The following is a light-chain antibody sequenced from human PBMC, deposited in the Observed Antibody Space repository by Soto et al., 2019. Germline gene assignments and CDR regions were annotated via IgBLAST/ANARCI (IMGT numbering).Light chain of an antibody. V-gene: IGKV3-20*01. CDR2: GTS. J-gene: IGKJ5*01. Sequence: EIVLTQSPGTLSLSPGERDTLYCRASQSVSSSYLAWYQQKPGQAPRLLIYGTSSRATGIPDRFSGSGSGTDFSLTISRLEPEDFAVYYCQQYGGSPLITFGQGTRLENK. CDR1: QSVSSSY. CDR3: QQYGGSPLIT.